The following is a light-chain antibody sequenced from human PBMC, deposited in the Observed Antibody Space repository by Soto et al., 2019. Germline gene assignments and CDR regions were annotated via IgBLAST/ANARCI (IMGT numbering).Light chain of an antibody. CDR1: SSNIGAGYD. CDR3: LSFDSSLSVV. V-gene: IGLV1-40*01. CDR2: GNT. J-gene: IGLJ2*01. Sequence: QSVVTQPPSVSGAPGQRVTISCTGSSSNIGAGYDVHWYQQLPGRAPKLLIYGNTNRPSGVPDRFSGSKSGTSASLAITGLQAEDEADYYCLSFDSSLSVVFGAGTQLTVL.